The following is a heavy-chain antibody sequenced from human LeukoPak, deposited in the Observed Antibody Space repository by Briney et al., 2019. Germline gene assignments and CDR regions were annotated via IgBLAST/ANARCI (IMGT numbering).Heavy chain of an antibody. V-gene: IGHV4-34*01. CDR2: INHSGST. J-gene: IGHJ4*02. CDR1: GGSFSGYY. CDR3: ARRRRYCSSASCYFDY. D-gene: IGHD2-2*01. Sequence: SETLSLTCAVYGGSFSGYYWSWIRQPPGKGLEWIGEINHSGSTNYNPSLKSRVTISVDTSKNQFSLKLSSVTAADTAVYYCARRRRYCSSASCYFDYWGQGTLVTLST.